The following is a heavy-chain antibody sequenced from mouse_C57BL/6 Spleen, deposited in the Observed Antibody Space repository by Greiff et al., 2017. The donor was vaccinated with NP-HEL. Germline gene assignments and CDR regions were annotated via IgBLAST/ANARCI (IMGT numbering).Heavy chain of an antibody. Sequence: VQLQQSGAELAKPGASVKLSCKASGYTFTSYWMHWVKQRPGQGLEWIGYINPSSGYTKYNQKFKDKATLTADKSTSTAYMQLSSLTYEDSAVYYCARQDWDWYFDVWGTGTTVTVSS. J-gene: IGHJ1*03. CDR3: ARQDWDWYFDV. CDR2: INPSSGYT. CDR1: GYTFTSYW. V-gene: IGHV1-7*01. D-gene: IGHD4-1*01.